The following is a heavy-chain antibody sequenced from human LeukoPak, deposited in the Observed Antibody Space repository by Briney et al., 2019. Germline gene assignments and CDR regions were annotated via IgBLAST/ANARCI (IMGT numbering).Heavy chain of an antibody. J-gene: IGHJ4*02. Sequence: GGSLRLSCAASGFTFSNAWMSWVRQAPGKGLEWVGRIKSKTDGGTTDYAAPVKGRFTISRDDSKNTLYLQMNSLKTEDTAVYYCTTLPGIAVAGTSVGYWGQGTLVTVSS. CDR2: IKSKTDGGTT. CDR1: GFTFSNAW. V-gene: IGHV3-15*01. CDR3: TTLPGIAVAGTSVGY. D-gene: IGHD6-19*01.